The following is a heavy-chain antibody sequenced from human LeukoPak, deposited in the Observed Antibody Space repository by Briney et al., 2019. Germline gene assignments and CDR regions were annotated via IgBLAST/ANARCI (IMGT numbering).Heavy chain of an antibody. CDR3: ARVVGALNRFHP. Sequence: ASVKVSCKASGYTFSAYYIHWVRQAPGQGLEWMGWINPHRGGRKYAEKFQGRVTMTSDTSISTAYMELSRLRSDDTAVYYCARVVGALNRFHPWGQGTLVTVSS. V-gene: IGHV1-2*02. D-gene: IGHD3-3*01. J-gene: IGHJ5*02. CDR1: GYTFSAYY. CDR2: INPHRGGR.